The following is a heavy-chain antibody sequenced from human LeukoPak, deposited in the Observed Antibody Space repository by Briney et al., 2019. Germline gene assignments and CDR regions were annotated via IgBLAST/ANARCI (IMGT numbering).Heavy chain of an antibody. J-gene: IGHJ3*02. D-gene: IGHD1-26*01. V-gene: IGHV3-21*01. CDR2: ISSSSSYI. CDR3: ARGRRELRDAFDI. CDR1: GFTFSSYS. Sequence: GGSLRLSCAASGFTFSSYSMNWVRQAPGKGLEWVSSISSSSSYIYYADSVKGRFTISRDNAKNSLYLQMNSLRAEDTAVYYCARGRRELRDAFDIWGQGTMVTVSS.